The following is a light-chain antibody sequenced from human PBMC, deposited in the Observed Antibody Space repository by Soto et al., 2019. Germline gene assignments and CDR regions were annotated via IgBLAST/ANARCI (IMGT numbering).Light chain of an antibody. CDR2: RNN. Sequence: QPVLTQPPSASATPGQRVTISCSGSTSNIGSNYVYWYQQFPGTAPKLLIYRNNQRPSGVPDRFSGSKSDTSASLAISGLRSEDEADYYCAAWDDSLSGPVFGGGTKLTVL. CDR3: AAWDDSLSGPV. J-gene: IGLJ3*02. V-gene: IGLV1-47*01. CDR1: TSNIGSNY.